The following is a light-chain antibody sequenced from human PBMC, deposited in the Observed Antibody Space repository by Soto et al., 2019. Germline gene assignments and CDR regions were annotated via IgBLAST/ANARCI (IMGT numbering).Light chain of an antibody. Sequence: DIQMTQSPSALSASVGDRVTITCRASQSISGWLAWFQQKPGQAPKLLIYDASSLESGVPSRFSGSGSVTEFTLTITSLQPDDFATYYCQQYFFYRGTFGQGTKVEIK. CDR2: DAS. V-gene: IGKV1-5*01. J-gene: IGKJ1*01. CDR3: QQYFFYRGT. CDR1: QSISGW.